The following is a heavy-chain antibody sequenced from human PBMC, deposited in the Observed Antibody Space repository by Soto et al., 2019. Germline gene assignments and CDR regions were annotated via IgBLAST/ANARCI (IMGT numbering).Heavy chain of an antibody. V-gene: IGHV3-30*18. CDR3: AKGAGYYDFWSGYRLTYYYGMDV. CDR1: GFTFSSYG. D-gene: IGHD3-3*01. J-gene: IGHJ6*02. Sequence: GGSLRLSCAASGFTFSSYGMHWVRQAPGKGLEWVAVISYDGSNKYYADSVKGRFTISRDNSKNTLYLQMNSLRAEDTAVYYCAKGAGYYDFWSGYRLTYYYGMDVWGQGTTVTVSS. CDR2: ISYDGSNK.